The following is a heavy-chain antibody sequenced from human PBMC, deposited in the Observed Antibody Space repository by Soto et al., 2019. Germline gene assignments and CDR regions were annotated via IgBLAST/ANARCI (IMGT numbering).Heavy chain of an antibody. D-gene: IGHD1-26*01. CDR2: IIPIFGTA. CDR3: ARDGGRHSGGIDY. CDR1: GGTFSSYS. Sequence: QVQLVQSGAEVKKPGSSVTVSCTASGGTFSSYSINWERQAPGQGLEWMGEIIPIFGTANYAQKFQGRVTITADESTSTAYMELSSLRSEDTAVYYCARDGGRHSGGIDYWGQGTLVTVSS. V-gene: IGHV1-69*01. J-gene: IGHJ4*02.